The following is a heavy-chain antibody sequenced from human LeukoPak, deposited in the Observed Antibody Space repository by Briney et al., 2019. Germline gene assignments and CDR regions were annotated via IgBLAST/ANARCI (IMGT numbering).Heavy chain of an antibody. Sequence: GGSLRLSCAASGFTFSTYTMYWVRHPPGKGLEWVSIIGNNGGGIHYADSVRGRFTISRDNSKNALYLQMNSLRVEDTAVYYCAIDPNWGTHSWGQGVLVTVSS. CDR3: AIDPNWGTHS. CDR2: IGNNGGGI. D-gene: IGHD7-27*01. J-gene: IGHJ4*02. V-gene: IGHV3-23*01. CDR1: GFTFSTYT.